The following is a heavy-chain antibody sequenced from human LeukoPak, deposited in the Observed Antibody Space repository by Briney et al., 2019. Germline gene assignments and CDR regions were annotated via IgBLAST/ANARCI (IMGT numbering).Heavy chain of an antibody. CDR2: IIPIFGTA. V-gene: IGHV1-69*13. Sequence: GASVKVSCEASGYTFTSYGISWVRQAPGQGLEWMGGIIPIFGTANYAQKFQGRVTITADESTSTAYMELSSLRSEDTAVYYCARGNTNNWFDPWGQGTLVTVSS. CDR1: GYTFTSYG. CDR3: ARGNTNNWFDP. D-gene: IGHD1-26*01. J-gene: IGHJ5*02.